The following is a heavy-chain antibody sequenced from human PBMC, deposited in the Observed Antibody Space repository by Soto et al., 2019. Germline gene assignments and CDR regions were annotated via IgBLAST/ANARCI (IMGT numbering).Heavy chain of an antibody. CDR3: AKDPQWELTVLFDY. V-gene: IGHV3-30*18. CDR2: ISYDGSNK. D-gene: IGHD1-26*01. CDR1: GFTFSSYG. J-gene: IGHJ4*02. Sequence: GGSLRLSCAASGFTFSSYGMHWVRQAPGKGLEWVAVISYDGSNKYYADSVKGRFTISRDNSKNTLYLQMNSLRAEDTAVYYCAKDPQWELTVLFDYWGQGTLVTVSS.